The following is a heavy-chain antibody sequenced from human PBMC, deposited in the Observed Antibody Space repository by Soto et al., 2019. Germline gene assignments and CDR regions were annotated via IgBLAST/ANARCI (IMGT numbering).Heavy chain of an antibody. CDR3: ARVIMIFGVANLGSYFDY. Sequence: QVPLVQSGTEVKKPGASVKVSCKASGYTFSNFGLSWVRQAPGQGLEWMGWISPSNGQTIYAQNFHGRVTMTTDTSTATAHRELRSLISDDTAVYYCARVIMIFGVANLGSYFDYWGQGTRVTVSA. CDR1: GYTFSNFG. D-gene: IGHD3-3*01. J-gene: IGHJ4*02. CDR2: ISPSNGQT. V-gene: IGHV1-18*01.